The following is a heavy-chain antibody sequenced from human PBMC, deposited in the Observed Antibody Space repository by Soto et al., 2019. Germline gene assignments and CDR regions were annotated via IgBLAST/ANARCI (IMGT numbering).Heavy chain of an antibody. Sequence: QVQLVQSGAEVKKPGASVKVSCKASGYTFTSYGIGWLRQAPGQGPEWMGWISAYNGNTNYAQNLQGRVTMTTATSTSTTYMELRSLRSDDTAVYYCASGFLEWLSPSFDYWGQGTLVTVSS. J-gene: IGHJ4*02. CDR1: GYTFTSYG. CDR3: ASGFLEWLSPSFDY. D-gene: IGHD3-3*01. V-gene: IGHV1-18*01. CDR2: ISAYNGNT.